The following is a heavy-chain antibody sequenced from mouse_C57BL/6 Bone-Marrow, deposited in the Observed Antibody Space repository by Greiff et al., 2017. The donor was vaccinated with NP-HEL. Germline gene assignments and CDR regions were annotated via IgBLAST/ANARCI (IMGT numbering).Heavy chain of an antibody. D-gene: IGHD2-3*01. V-gene: IGHV5-6*01. Sequence: EVQGVESGGDLVKPGGSLKLSCAASGFTFRSYGMSWVRQTPDKRLEWVATISSGGSYIYSPDSVKGRFTIPRDNAKNTLYLQMCSLKAEDTAMYYCARHPSRDCYLSYWYFDVWGTGTTVTVSS. J-gene: IGHJ1*03. CDR2: ISSGGSYI. CDR1: GFTFRSYG. CDR3: ARHPSRDCYLSYWYFDV.